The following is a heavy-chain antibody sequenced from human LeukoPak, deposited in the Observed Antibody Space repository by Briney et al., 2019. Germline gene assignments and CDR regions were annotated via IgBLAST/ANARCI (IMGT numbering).Heavy chain of an antibody. J-gene: IGHJ4*02. V-gene: IGHV3-30*03. CDR2: ISYDGSNK. Sequence: GGSLRLSCAASGFTFSSYSMNWVRQAPGKGLEWVAVISYDGSNKYYADSVKGRFTISRDNSKNTLYLQMNSLRAEDTAVYYCARDRESVVTAASDYWGQGTLVTVSS. D-gene: IGHD6-13*01. CDR1: GFTFSSYS. CDR3: ARDRESVVTAASDY.